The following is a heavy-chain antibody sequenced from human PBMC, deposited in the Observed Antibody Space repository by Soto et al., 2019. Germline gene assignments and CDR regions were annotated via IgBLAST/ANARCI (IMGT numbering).Heavy chain of an antibody. CDR1: GGSISSGGYY. CDR3: ARVAAAGPFDY. V-gene: IGHV4-31*03. CDR2: IYYSGST. D-gene: IGHD6-13*01. J-gene: IGHJ4*02. Sequence: SETLSLTCTVSGGSISSGGYYFSWIRQHPGKGLEWIGYIYYSGSTYYNPSLKSRVTISVDTSKNQFSLKLSSVTAADTAVYYCARVAAAGPFDYWGQGTLVTVSS.